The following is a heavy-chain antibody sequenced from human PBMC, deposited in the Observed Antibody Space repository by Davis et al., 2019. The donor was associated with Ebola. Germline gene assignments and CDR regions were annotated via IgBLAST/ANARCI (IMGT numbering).Heavy chain of an antibody. Sequence: ASVKVSCKASGYRFTSYYMHWVRQAPGRGLEWIGIINPITGGTSYAQNFQVRVNMTRDTSTSTVYMELSSLRSEDTAVYYCAREGGRYYDSSGYVFDIWGQGTMVKVSS. CDR1: GYRFTSYY. CDR2: INPITGGT. D-gene: IGHD3-22*01. CDR3: AREGGRYYDSSGYVFDI. J-gene: IGHJ3*02. V-gene: IGHV1-46*01.